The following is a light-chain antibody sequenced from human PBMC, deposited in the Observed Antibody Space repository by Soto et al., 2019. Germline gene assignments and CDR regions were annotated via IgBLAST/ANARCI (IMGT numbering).Light chain of an antibody. J-gene: IGKJ1*01. CDR2: WAS. CDR1: QSVLYSSNNKNY. V-gene: IGKV4-1*01. CDR3: QQYYRPWT. Sequence: DIVMTQSPDSLAVSLGERATINCKSSQSVLYSSNNKNYLAWYQQKPGQPPKLLIYWASTRESGVPDRFSDSRSGTDFTLTISSLQAEDVAVYYCQQYYRPWTFGQGTKVEIK.